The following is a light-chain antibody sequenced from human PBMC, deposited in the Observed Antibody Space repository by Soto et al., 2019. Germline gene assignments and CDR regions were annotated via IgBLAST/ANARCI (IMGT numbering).Light chain of an antibody. CDR1: QSVSSSA. V-gene: IGKV3-20*01. Sequence: EIVLTQSPGTLSLSPGERATLSCRASQSVSSSALAWYQQKPGQAPRLLSYGASSRASGIPHRFSTSGSGTDFTLTISRLEPEDFAVYYCQQYGRSPWTFGQGTKVDVK. CDR3: QQYGRSPWT. CDR2: GAS. J-gene: IGKJ1*01.